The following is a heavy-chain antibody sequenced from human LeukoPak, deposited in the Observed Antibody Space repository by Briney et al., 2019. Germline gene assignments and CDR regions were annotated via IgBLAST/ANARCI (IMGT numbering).Heavy chain of an antibody. Sequence: AASVKVSCTASGGTFSSYAISWVRQAPGQGLEWMGGIIPIFGTANYAQKFQGRVTITADESTSTAYMELSSLRSEDTAVYYCARDLPSGSYFDYWGQGTLVTVSS. CDR3: ARDLPSGSYFDY. V-gene: IGHV1-69*13. CDR2: IIPIFGTA. CDR1: GGTFSSYA. D-gene: IGHD1-26*01. J-gene: IGHJ4*02.